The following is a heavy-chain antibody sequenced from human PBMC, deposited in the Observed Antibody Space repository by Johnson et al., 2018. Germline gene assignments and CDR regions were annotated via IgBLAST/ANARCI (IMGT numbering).Heavy chain of an antibody. CDR2: IYSGGST. CDR1: GFTVSSNY. J-gene: IGHJ3*02. Sequence: VQLVESGGGLIQPGGSLRLSCAASGFTVSSNYMSWVRQAPGKGLEWVSVIYSGGSTYYADSVKGRFTISRDNSKNTLYLQMNSLGAEDTAVYYCASPGSSWRHAFDIWGQGTMVTVSS. CDR3: ASPGSSWRHAFDI. V-gene: IGHV3-53*01. D-gene: IGHD6-13*01.